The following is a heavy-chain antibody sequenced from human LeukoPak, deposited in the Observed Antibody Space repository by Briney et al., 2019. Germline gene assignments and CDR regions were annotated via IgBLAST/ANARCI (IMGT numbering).Heavy chain of an antibody. CDR2: MNPNSGNT. Sequence: GASVKVSCKASGYTFTSYDINWVRQATGQGLEWMGWMNPNSGNTGYAQKFQGRVTITRDTSASTAYMELSSLRSEDTAVYYCARDLMEGGADYWGQGTLVTVSS. D-gene: IGHD1-26*01. CDR3: ARDLMEGGADY. J-gene: IGHJ4*02. CDR1: GYTFTSYD. V-gene: IGHV1-8*01.